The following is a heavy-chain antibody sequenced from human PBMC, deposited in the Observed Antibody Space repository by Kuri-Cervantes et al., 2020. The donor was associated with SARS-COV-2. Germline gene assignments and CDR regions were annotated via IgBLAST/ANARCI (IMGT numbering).Heavy chain of an antibody. J-gene: IGHJ6*02. CDR2: ITGGGGNT. Sequence: GGSLRLSCAASGFTFSNYAMTWVRQAPGKGLDWVSTITGGGGNTYYADSVRGRLTISRDNAKNTLSLQMNSLRPEDTAVYYCARAGLGNFYILYWFFGMDVWGLGTTVTVSS. D-gene: IGHD2-8*02. V-gene: IGHV3-23*01. CDR3: ARAGLGNFYILYWFFGMDV. CDR1: GFTFSNYA.